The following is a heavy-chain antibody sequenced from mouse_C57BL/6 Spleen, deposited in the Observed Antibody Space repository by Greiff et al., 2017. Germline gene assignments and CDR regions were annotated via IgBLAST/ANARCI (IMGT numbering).Heavy chain of an antibody. V-gene: IGHV1-18*01. CDR1: GYTFTDYN. Sequence: EVQLQQSGPELVKPGASVKIPCKASGYTFTDYNMDWVKQSHGKSLEWIGDINPNNGGTIYNQKFKGKATLTVDKSSSTAYMELRSLTSEDTAVYYCARSQLRLPFFDYWGQGTTLTVSS. J-gene: IGHJ2*01. CDR3: ARSQLRLPFFDY. D-gene: IGHD3-2*02. CDR2: INPNNGGT.